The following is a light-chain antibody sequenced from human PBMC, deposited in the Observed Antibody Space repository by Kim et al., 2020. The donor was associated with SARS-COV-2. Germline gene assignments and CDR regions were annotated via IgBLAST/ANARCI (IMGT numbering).Light chain of an antibody. Sequence: EIVLTQSPGTLSLSPGERATLSCRASQSVSNNYLAWYQQKPGQAPRILIYGASSRATGIGDRFSGSGSGTDFTLTISRLEPDDVAVYYCQQYGRSPPFTFGQGTKLEI. CDR3: QQYGRSPPFT. CDR1: QSVSNNY. V-gene: IGKV3-20*01. CDR2: GAS. J-gene: IGKJ2*01.